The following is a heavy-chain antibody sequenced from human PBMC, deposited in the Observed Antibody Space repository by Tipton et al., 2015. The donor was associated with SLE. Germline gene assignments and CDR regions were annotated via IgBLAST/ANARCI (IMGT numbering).Heavy chain of an antibody. V-gene: IGHV4-39*01. D-gene: IGHD5-18*01. CDR1: GDSVSSSSYY. CDR3: ASGFRYSFGYPFDY. Sequence: LRLSCTVSGDSVSSSSYYWGWIRQPPGKGLEWIGNIYYTGSTSYNTSLKSRVTISLDTSKNQFSRKLSSVTAADTTVYFCASGFRYSFGYPFDYWGQGTLVTVSS. J-gene: IGHJ4*02. CDR2: IYYTGST.